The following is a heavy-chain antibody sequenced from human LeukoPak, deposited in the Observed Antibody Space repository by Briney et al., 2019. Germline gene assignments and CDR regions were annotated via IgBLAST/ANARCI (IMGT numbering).Heavy chain of an antibody. CDR3: ARIDCSSTSCSDY. J-gene: IGHJ4*02. D-gene: IGHD2-2*01. Sequence: SVKVSCKASGGTFSSYAISWVRQAPGQGLEWMGGIIPIFGTANYAQKFQGRVTMTRDTSTSTVYMELSSLRSEDTAVYYCARIDCSSTSCSDYWGQGTLVTVSS. CDR2: IIPIFGTA. CDR1: GGTFSSYA. V-gene: IGHV1-69*05.